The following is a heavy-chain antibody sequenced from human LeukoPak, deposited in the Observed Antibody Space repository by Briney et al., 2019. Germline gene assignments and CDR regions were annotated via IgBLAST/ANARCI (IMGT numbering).Heavy chain of an antibody. CDR3: VRDRLTSGSYLFDY. Sequence: GGPLRLSCAASAFTFSYYSMNWVRQAPGKGLEWISYISGRSSTIYYADSVRGRFTISRDNAKNSMYLQMNSLRAEDTAVYYCVRDRLTSGSYLFDYWGQGTVVTVSS. V-gene: IGHV3-48*01. J-gene: IGHJ4*02. D-gene: IGHD1-26*01. CDR2: ISGRSSTI. CDR1: AFTFSYYS.